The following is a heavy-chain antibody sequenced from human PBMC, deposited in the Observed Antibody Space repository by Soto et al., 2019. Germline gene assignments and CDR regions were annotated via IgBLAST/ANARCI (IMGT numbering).Heavy chain of an antibody. CDR1: GGTFSSYA. CDR2: IIPIFGTA. J-gene: IGHJ4*02. CDR3: ARGHYDILTGYYWPHYFDY. D-gene: IGHD3-9*01. Sequence: QVQLVQSGAEVKKPGSSVKVSCKASGGTFSSYAISWVRQAPGQGLEWMGAIIPIFGTANYAQKFQGRVTITADESTSTAYMELSSLRSEDTAVYYCARGHYDILTGYYWPHYFDYWGQGTLVTVSS. V-gene: IGHV1-69*01.